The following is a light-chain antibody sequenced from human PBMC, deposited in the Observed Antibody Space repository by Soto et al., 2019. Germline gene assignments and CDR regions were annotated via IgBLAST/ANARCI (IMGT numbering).Light chain of an antibody. CDR2: GAS. Sequence: EIVLTQSPGTLSLSPGERATLSCRASQSVSSSYLAWYQQKPGQAPRLLIYGASSRATGIPDRFSASGSGTDFTLTISSRQSEDFVVYYCQQYNTWPITFGQGTRL. J-gene: IGKJ5*01. CDR1: QSVSSSY. CDR3: QQYNTWPIT. V-gene: IGKV3-20*01.